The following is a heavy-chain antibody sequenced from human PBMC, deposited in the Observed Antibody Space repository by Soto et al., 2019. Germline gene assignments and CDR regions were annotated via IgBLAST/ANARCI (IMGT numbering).Heavy chain of an antibody. D-gene: IGHD5-12*01. CDR3: ARRATGGMDV. J-gene: IGHJ6*02. Sequence: QVQLVQSGAEVKKPGASVKVSCKASGYTFSTYGISLVRQAPGQGLEWMGWINAYNGDTKYTERLQGRVTMTTDTSTRTAYMELRSLGSDDTAVYYCARRATGGMDVWGQGTTVTVFS. V-gene: IGHV1-18*01. CDR1: GYTFSTYG. CDR2: INAYNGDT.